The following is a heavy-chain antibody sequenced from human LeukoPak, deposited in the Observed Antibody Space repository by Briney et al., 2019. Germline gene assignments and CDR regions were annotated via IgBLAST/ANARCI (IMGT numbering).Heavy chain of an antibody. CDR3: ASHRGDYATGYFDY. Sequence: PGRSLRLSCAASGLTFRNYGMHWVRQAPGKGLEWVAIISYDGCNKYYADSVRGRFTISKDNSQNTLYLQMNSLRAEDTAVYYCASHRGDYATGYFDYWGQGTLVTVSS. CDR2: ISYDGCNK. V-gene: IGHV3-30*03. CDR1: GLTFRNYG. D-gene: IGHD1-1*01. J-gene: IGHJ4*02.